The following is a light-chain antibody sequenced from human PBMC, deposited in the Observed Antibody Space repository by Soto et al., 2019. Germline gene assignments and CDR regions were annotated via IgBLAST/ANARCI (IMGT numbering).Light chain of an antibody. CDR3: QQLSTYPST. CDR1: QGIGSY. CDR2: AAS. Sequence: IQLTQSPSSLSASVGDRVTITCRASQGIGSYLAWYQQKPGEAPKLLIFAASTLQSGVPSRFSGSGSGTDFTLTISNLQAEDFATYYCQQLSTYPSTFGGGTKVDIK. J-gene: IGKJ4*01. V-gene: IGKV1-9*01.